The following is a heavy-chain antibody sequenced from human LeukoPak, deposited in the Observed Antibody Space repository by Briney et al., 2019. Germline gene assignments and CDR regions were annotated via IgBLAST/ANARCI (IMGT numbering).Heavy chain of an antibody. CDR1: GGSFSGYY. Sequence: PSETLSLTCAVYGGSFSGYYWSWIRQPPGKGLEWIGEINHSGSTNYNPSLKSRVTISVDTSKNQFSLKLSSVTAADTAVYYCARDWFGFTAVAGTSRHFDYWGQGTLVTVSS. V-gene: IGHV4-34*01. D-gene: IGHD6-19*01. CDR3: ARDWFGFTAVAGTSRHFDY. CDR2: INHSGST. J-gene: IGHJ4*02.